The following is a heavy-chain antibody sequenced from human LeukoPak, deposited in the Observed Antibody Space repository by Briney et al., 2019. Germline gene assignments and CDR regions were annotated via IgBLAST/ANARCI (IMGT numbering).Heavy chain of an antibody. CDR1: GGSISSSSYY. CDR3: ARSGIAAAGTPDGMDV. Sequence: SETLSLTCTVSGGSISSSSYYWGWIRQPPGKGLEWIGSIYYSGSTYYNPSLKSRVTISVDTSKNQFSLKLSSVTAADTAVYYCARSGIAAAGTPDGMDVWGQGTTVTVSS. CDR2: IYYSGST. V-gene: IGHV4-39*01. J-gene: IGHJ6*02. D-gene: IGHD6-13*01.